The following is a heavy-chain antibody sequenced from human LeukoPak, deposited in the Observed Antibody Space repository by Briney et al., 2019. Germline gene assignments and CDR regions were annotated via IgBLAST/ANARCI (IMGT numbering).Heavy chain of an antibody. J-gene: IGHJ4*02. Sequence: SETLSLTCAVYGASFSGYYWSWIRQPPNKGLEWIGEINDSGAINYNPSLMGRATISVDTSKKQFSLKVRSVTAADTAVYYCARHRYSYGQGGDYWGQGTLVTVSS. V-gene: IGHV4-34*01. CDR2: INDSGAI. CDR3: ARHRYSYGQGGDY. D-gene: IGHD5-18*01. CDR1: GASFSGYY.